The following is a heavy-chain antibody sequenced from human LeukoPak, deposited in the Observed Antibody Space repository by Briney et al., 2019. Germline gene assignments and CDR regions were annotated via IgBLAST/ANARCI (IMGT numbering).Heavy chain of an antibody. CDR3: TINTYCGGDCYPLRGGEEDYFDY. V-gene: IGHV3-73*01. CDR1: GFTFSSYG. J-gene: IGHJ4*02. D-gene: IGHD2-21*02. CDR2: IRSKANRYAT. Sequence: PGRSLRLPCAASGFTFSSYGMHWVRQASGKGLEWVGRIRSKANRYATAYAASVKGRFTISRDDSKNTAYLQMNSLKTEDTAVYYCTINTYCGGDCYPLRGGEEDYFDYWGQGTLVTVSS.